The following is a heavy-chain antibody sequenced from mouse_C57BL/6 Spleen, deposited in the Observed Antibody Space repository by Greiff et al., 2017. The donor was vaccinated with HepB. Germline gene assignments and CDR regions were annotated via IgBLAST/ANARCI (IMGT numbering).Heavy chain of an antibody. D-gene: IGHD1-1*01. CDR1: GYTFTDYY. CDR3: ARSGGSSYGAMDY. J-gene: IGHJ4*01. CDR2: INPNNGGT. Sequence: VQLQQSGPELVKPGASVKISCKASGYTFTDYYMNWVKQSHGKSLEWIGDINPNNGGTSYNQKFKGKATLTVDKSSSTAYMELRSLTSEDSAVYYCARSGGSSYGAMDYWGQGTSVTVSS. V-gene: IGHV1-26*01.